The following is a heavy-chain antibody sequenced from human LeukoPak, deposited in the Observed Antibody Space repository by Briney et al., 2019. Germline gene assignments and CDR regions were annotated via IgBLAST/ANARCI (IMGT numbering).Heavy chain of an antibody. Sequence: PGGSLRLSCAASGFTFSSFAMSWVRQAPGKGLEWVSSISGTGGSTYYADSVKGRFTISRDNSKNTLYLQMNSLRAEDTAVYYCAIPPYPRPMIVVPWGQGTLVTVSS. CDR1: GFTFSSFA. CDR3: AIPPYPRPMIVVP. V-gene: IGHV3-23*01. J-gene: IGHJ5*02. CDR2: ISGTGGST. D-gene: IGHD3-22*01.